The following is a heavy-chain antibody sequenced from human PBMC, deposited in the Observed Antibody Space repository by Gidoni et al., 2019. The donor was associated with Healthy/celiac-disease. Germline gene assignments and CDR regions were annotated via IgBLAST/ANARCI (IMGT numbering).Heavy chain of an antibody. CDR1: GGSISSYY. J-gene: IGHJ2*01. V-gene: IGHV4-59*01. Sequence: QVQLQESGPGLVKPSETLSLTCTVAGGSISSYYWSWIRQPPGKGLAWIGYIYYSGSTNYNPSLKSRVTISVDTSKNQFSLKLSAVTAADTAVYYCARGGIAARRVWYFDLWGRGTLVTVSS. CDR2: IYYSGST. CDR3: ARGGIAARRVWYFDL. D-gene: IGHD6-6*01.